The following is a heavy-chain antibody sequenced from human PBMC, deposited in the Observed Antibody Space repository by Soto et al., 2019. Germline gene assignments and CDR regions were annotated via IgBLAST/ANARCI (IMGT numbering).Heavy chain of an antibody. Sequence: GGSLRLSCAASGFTFSSYAMSWVRQAPGKGLEWVSGISGSGSTTYYADSVKGRFTISRDNSKNTLYLQMNSLRAEDTAIYYCAKDSSFPYSTAIEGDWFDPSGQGTLVTVSS. V-gene: IGHV3-23*01. D-gene: IGHD2-2*02. J-gene: IGHJ5*02. CDR3: AKDSSFPYSTAIEGDWFDP. CDR1: GFTFSSYA. CDR2: ISGSGSTT.